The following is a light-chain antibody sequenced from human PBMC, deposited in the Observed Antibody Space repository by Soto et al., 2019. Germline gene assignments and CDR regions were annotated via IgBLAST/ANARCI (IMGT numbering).Light chain of an antibody. Sequence: QSVLTQPASVSGSPGQSITISCTRTSSDVGGYNYVSWYQQHPGKAPKLMIYEVSNRTSGVSNRFSGSKSGNTASLTISGLQAEDEADYYCSSYTSSSTLNVFGTGTKVTVL. V-gene: IGLV2-14*01. CDR3: SSYTSSSTLNV. CDR1: SSDVGGYNY. J-gene: IGLJ1*01. CDR2: EVS.